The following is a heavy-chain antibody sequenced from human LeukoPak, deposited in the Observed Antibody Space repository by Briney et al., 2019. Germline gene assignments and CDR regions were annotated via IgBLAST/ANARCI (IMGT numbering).Heavy chain of an antibody. V-gene: IGHV3-11*06. D-gene: IGHD1-1*01. CDR3: TTWPHEY. CDR2: ISSSSSYT. Sequence: GGSLRLSCAASGFTFSDYYMSWIRQAPGKGLEWVSYISSSSSYTNYADCVKGRFTISRENAKNTVYLQMNSLRAEDTAVYYCTTWPHEYWGQGTLVTVSS. J-gene: IGHJ4*02. CDR1: GFTFSDYY.